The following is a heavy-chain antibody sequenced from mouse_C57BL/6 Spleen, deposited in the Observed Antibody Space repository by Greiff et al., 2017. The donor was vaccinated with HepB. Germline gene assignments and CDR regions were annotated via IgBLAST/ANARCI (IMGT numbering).Heavy chain of an antibody. CDR1: GYTFTDYE. CDR3: TRWPWFSY. Sequence: VQLQQPGAELVRPGASVTLSCKASGYTFTDYEMHWVKQTPVHGLEWIGAIDPEPGGTAYNQKFKGKAILTADKSSSTAYMELRSLTSEDSAVYYCTRWPWFSYWGQGTLVTVSA. V-gene: IGHV1-15*01. CDR2: IDPEPGGT. J-gene: IGHJ3*01.